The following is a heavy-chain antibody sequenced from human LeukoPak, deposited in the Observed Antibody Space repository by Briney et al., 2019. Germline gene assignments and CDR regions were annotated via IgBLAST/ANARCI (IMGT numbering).Heavy chain of an antibody. V-gene: IGHV3-30*02. CDR2: IRYDGSNK. Sequence: GGSLRLSCAASGFTFSSYGMHWVRQAPGKGLEWVAFIRYDGSNKYYADSVKGRFTISRDNSKNTLYLQMNSLRAEDTAVYYCAKDKRDYVWGSYRSGPMRDWGQGTLVTVSS. J-gene: IGHJ4*02. CDR1: GFTFSSYG. CDR3: AKDKRDYVWGSYRSGPMRD. D-gene: IGHD3-16*02.